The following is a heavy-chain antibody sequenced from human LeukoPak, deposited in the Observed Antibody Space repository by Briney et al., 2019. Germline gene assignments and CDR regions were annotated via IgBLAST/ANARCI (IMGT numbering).Heavy chain of an antibody. CDR3: ASQTRTRLLWFGESNDAFDI. CDR2: INPSGGST. V-gene: IGHV1-46*01. CDR1: GYTFTSYY. Sequence: ASVKVSCKASGYTFTSYYIQWVRQAPGQGLEWMGIINPSGGSTSYAQKLQGRVTMTTDTSTSTAYMELRSLRSDDTAVYYCASQTRTRLLWFGESNDAFDIWGQGTMVTVSS. J-gene: IGHJ3*02. D-gene: IGHD3-10*01.